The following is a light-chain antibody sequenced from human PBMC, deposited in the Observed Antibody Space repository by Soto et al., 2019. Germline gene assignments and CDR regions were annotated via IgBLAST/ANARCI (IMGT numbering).Light chain of an antibody. V-gene: IGLV2-8*01. CDR2: EVS. CDR1: SSDVGGFNF. Sequence: QSVLTQPPPASGSPGESVTISCTGTSSDVGGFNFVSWYQQHPGKVPKLVIYEVSKRPSGVPDRFSGSKSGDTASLTVSGLQPEDEADYYCCSYAGSKHFAFGSGTKVTVL. CDR3: CSYAGSKHFA. J-gene: IGLJ1*01.